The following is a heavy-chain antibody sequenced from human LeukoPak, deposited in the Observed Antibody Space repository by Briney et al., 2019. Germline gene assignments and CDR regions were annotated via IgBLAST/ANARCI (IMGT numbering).Heavy chain of an antibody. CDR3: ARGKAPSHIAVLDY. D-gene: IGHD5-12*01. Sequence: GRSLRLSCAASGFTFSGHAMHWVRQAPGKGLECLAVTSYDGSNKYYADSVKGRFTISRDNSKNTVYLQMNSLRAEDTALYYCARGKAPSHIAVLDYWGQGTLVTVSS. V-gene: IGHV3-30*04. CDR1: GFTFSGHA. J-gene: IGHJ4*02. CDR2: TSYDGSNK.